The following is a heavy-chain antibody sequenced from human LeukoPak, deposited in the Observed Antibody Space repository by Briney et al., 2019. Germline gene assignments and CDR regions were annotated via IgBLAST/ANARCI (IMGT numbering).Heavy chain of an antibody. CDR2: IQNDASTE. D-gene: IGHD2-21*01. Sequence: PGRSLRLSCAASGFIFSHYGMHWVRQAPGKGLEWVAVIQNDASTENFADSVKGRFTISRDSSKNTVFLQMNSLRVEDTAVYYCARELSQIVWGGLDYGGQGTLVSVSS. CDR1: GFIFSHYG. CDR3: ARELSQIVWGGLDY. J-gene: IGHJ4*02. V-gene: IGHV3-33*05.